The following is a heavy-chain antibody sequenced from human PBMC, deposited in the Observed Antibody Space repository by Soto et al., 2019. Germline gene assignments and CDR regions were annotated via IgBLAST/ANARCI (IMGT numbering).Heavy chain of an antibody. CDR3: ARQTDIVVVPAAIMGSGWFDP. D-gene: IGHD2-2*02. J-gene: IGHJ5*02. Sequence: QVQLVQSGAEVKKPGSSVKVSCKASGGTFSSYAISWVRQAPGQGLEWMGGIIPIFGTANYAQKFQGRVTITADESTSTAYMERISLRSEDTAVYYCARQTDIVVVPAAIMGSGWFDPWGQGTLVTVSS. CDR2: IIPIFGTA. V-gene: IGHV1-69*01. CDR1: GGTFSSYA.